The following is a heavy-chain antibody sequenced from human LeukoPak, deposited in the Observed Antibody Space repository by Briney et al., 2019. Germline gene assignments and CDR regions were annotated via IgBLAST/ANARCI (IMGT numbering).Heavy chain of an antibody. Sequence: GGSLRLSCAASGFTFSSYDMHWVRHAIGKGLEWVSAIGTAGDTYYPGSVKGRFTISRENAKNSLYLQMNSLRAGDTAVYYCARLIRGVGAFDIWGQGTMVTVSS. CDR1: GFTFSSYD. D-gene: IGHD3-10*01. V-gene: IGHV3-13*01. CDR3: ARLIRGVGAFDI. CDR2: IGTAGDT. J-gene: IGHJ3*02.